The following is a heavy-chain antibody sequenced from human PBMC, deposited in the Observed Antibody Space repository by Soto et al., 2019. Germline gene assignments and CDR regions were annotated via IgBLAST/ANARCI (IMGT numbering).Heavy chain of an antibody. CDR1: GYSFTSYW. D-gene: IGHD5-18*01. Sequence: GESLKISCKGSGYSFTSYWIGWVRQMPGKGLEWMGIIYPGDSDTRYSPSFQGQVTISADKSISTAYLQWSSLKASDTAMYYCARRRYSYGFRYYYGMDVWGQGTTVTVSS. V-gene: IGHV5-51*01. CDR3: ARRRYSYGFRYYYGMDV. J-gene: IGHJ6*02. CDR2: IYPGDSDT.